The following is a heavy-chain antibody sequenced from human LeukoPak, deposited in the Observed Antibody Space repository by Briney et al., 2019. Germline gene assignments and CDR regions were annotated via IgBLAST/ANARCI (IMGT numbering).Heavy chain of an antibody. V-gene: IGHV1-24*01. J-gene: IGHJ4*02. CDR3: ATVRYCSGGSCSPSFDY. CDR1: GYTLTELS. D-gene: IGHD2-15*01. Sequence: ASVKVSCKVSGYTLTELSMHWVRQAPGKGLEWMGSFDPEDGETIYAQKFQGRVTMTEDTSTDTAYMELSSLRSEDTAVYYCATVRYCSGGSCSPSFDYWGQGTLVTVSS. CDR2: FDPEDGET.